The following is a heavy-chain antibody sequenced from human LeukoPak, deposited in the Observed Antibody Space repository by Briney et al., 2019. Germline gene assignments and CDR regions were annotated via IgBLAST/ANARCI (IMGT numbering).Heavy chain of an antibody. CDR2: IYYSGST. Sequence: PSETLSLTCTVSGGSISSYYWSWIRQPPGKGLEWIGYIYYSGSTNYNPSLKSRVTISVDTSKNQFSLKLSSVTAADTAVYYCAREVGATNFDYWGQGTLVTVSS. J-gene: IGHJ4*02. V-gene: IGHV4-59*01. D-gene: IGHD1-26*01. CDR1: GGSISSYY. CDR3: AREVGATNFDY.